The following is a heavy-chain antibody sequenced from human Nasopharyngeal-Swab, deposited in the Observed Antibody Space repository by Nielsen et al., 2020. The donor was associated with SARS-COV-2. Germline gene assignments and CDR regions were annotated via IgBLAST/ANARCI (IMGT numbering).Heavy chain of an antibody. J-gene: IGHJ5*02. CDR1: GFTFSSYS. V-gene: IGHV3-21*01. CDR2: ISSSSSYI. CDR3: ARDIGSSWTNWFDP. D-gene: IGHD6-13*01. Sequence: GGSLRLSCAASGFTFSSYSMNWVRQAPGKGLEWVSSISSSSSYIYYADSVKGRFTISRDNAKNSLCLQMNSLRAEDTAVYYCARDIGSSWTNWFDPWGQGTLVTVSS.